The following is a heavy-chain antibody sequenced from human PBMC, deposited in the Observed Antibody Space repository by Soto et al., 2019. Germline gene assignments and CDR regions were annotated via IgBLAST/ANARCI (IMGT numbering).Heavy chain of an antibody. D-gene: IGHD5-12*01. J-gene: IGHJ4*02. V-gene: IGHV3-66*01. CDR3: ARDLGSGYTERFY. CDR2: IYAGGST. Sequence: SRISKAPGKGLEWVSLIYAGGSTYYADSVKGRFTISRDNSKNTVYLQMNSLRAEDTAVYYCARDLGSGYTERFYWGQGTLGTGSS.